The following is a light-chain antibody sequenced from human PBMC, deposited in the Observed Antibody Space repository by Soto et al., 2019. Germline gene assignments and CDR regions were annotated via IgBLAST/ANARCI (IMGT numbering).Light chain of an antibody. Sequence: QDVVTQSPSASASLGASVKLTCTLSSGHSNYVIAWHQQQPEKGPRYLMKLNSDGSHSKGDGIADRVSGSSSGAERYLTISSLLSEDEADYYCQTWDTGIRVFGGGTKVTVL. J-gene: IGLJ2*01. CDR3: QTWDTGIRV. CDR1: SGHSNYV. CDR2: LNSDGSH. V-gene: IGLV4-69*01.